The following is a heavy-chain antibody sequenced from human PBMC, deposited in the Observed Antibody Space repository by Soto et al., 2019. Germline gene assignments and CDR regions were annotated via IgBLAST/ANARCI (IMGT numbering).Heavy chain of an antibody. CDR3: ARDRVHVLGRLVRAFDI. J-gene: IGHJ3*02. Sequence: EVQLVESGGGLVKPGGSLRLSCAASGFTFSSYSMNWVRQAPGKGLEWVSSISSSSSYIYYADSVKGRFTISRDNAKNSLYLQMNSLRAEDTAVYYCARDRVHVLGRLVRAFDIWGQGTMVTVSS. CDR1: GFTFSSYS. CDR2: ISSSSSYI. V-gene: IGHV3-21*01. D-gene: IGHD6-19*01.